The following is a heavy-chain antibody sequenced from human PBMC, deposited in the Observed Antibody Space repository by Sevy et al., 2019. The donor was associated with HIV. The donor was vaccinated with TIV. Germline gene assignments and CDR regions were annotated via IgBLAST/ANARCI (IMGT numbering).Heavy chain of an antibody. D-gene: IGHD3-22*01. CDR3: ARVEYYYDSSGYSYFDY. CDR2: ISYDGSNK. Sequence: GGSLRLSCAASGFTFSSYAMHWVRQAPGKGLEWVVVISYDGSNKYYADSVKGRFTISRDNSKNTLYLQMNSLRAEDTAVYYCARVEYYYDSSGYSYFDYWGQGTLVTVSS. V-gene: IGHV3-30-3*01. J-gene: IGHJ4*02. CDR1: GFTFSSYA.